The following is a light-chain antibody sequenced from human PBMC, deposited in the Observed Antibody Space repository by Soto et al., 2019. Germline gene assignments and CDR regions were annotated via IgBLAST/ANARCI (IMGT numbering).Light chain of an antibody. Sequence: DIQMTQSASSLSASEGDKVTITCRASQSISSYLNWYQQKPGKAHNLLIYAASSLQSGVPSRFSGSGSGTDFTLTISSLQPEEFATYYCKKANSFPWTVGSGTKVAIK. CDR1: QSISSY. J-gene: IGKJ1*01. V-gene: IGKV1-39*01. CDR2: AAS. CDR3: KKANSFPWT.